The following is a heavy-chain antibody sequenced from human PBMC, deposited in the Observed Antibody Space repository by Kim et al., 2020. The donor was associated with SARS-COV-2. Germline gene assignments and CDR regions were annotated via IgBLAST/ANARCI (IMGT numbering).Heavy chain of an antibody. CDR1: GGSFSGFY. V-gene: IGHV4-34*01. CDR3: SRRNYPGSGWASGGMDA. D-gene: IGHD3-10*01. Sequence: SETLSLTCAVNGGSFSGFYWAWIRQPPGKGLEWIGEINYRASTAYSPSPKSRVSISADMSKDHFSLKLTTATAADTAVYYCSRRNYPGSGWASGGMDAWG. J-gene: IGHJ6*01. CDR2: INYRAST.